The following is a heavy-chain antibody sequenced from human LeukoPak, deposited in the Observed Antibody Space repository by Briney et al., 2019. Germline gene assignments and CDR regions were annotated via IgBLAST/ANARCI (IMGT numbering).Heavy chain of an antibody. CDR3: ARGEHIVVVTGHAENKQLDY. CDR2: INHSGST. D-gene: IGHD2-21*02. V-gene: IGHV4-34*01. J-gene: IGHJ4*02. Sequence: PSETLSLTCAVYGGSFSGYYWSWIRQPPGKGLEWIGEINHSGSTNYNPSLKSRVTISVDTSKNQFSLKLSSVTAADTAVYYCARGEHIVVVTGHAENKQLDYWGQGTLVTVSS. CDR1: GGSFSGYY.